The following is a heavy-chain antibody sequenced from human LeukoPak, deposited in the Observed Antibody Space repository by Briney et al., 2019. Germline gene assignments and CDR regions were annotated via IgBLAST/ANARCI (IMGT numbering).Heavy chain of an antibody. Sequence: ASVKVSCKASGYTFTSYDINWVRQATGQGLEWMGWMNPNSGNTGYAQKFQGRVTMTRNTSISTTYMELSSLRSEDTAVYYCASQYSSRLNDAFDIWGQGTMVTVSS. D-gene: IGHD6-13*01. CDR1: GYTFTSYD. J-gene: IGHJ3*02. CDR2: MNPNSGNT. CDR3: ASQYSSRLNDAFDI. V-gene: IGHV1-8*01.